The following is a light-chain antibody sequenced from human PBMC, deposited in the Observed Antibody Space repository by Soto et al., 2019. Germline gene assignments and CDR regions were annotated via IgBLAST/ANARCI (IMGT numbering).Light chain of an antibody. CDR2: DAS. CDR3: QQYDNVPPIT. J-gene: IGKJ5*01. CDR1: QDISKY. Sequence: DIQMTQSPSSLSASVGDRVTITCQASQDISKYLNWYQQKPGKAPKLLIYDASTLETGVPSRFSGSGSGTHFTFTISSLQPEDFATYYCQQYDNVPPITFGQGTRLEIK. V-gene: IGKV1-33*01.